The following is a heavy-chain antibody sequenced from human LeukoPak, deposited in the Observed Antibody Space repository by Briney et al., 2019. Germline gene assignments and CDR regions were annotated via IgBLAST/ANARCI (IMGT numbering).Heavy chain of an antibody. CDR2: IYYSGST. D-gene: IGHD3-10*01. Sequence: SETLSLTCTVSGGSISSYYWSWVRQPPGKGLEWVGYIYYSGSTNYNPSLHSRVTISVDTSNNQFSLKLSSLTAADTAVYSCACRGSYGSGILDYWGQGTLVTVSS. CDR3: ACRGSYGSGILDY. V-gene: IGHV4-59*08. CDR1: GGSISSYY. J-gene: IGHJ4*02.